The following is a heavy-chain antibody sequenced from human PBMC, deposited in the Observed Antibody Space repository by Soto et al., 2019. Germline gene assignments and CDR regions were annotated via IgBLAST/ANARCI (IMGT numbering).Heavy chain of an antibody. CDR1: GGSFSGYY. V-gene: IGHV4-34*01. J-gene: IGHJ4*01. CDR2: INHSGST. CDR3: ATGAIYGDYDRGGY. Sequence: SETLSLTCAVYGGSFSGYYWSWIRQPPGKGLEWIGEINHSGSTNYNPSLKSRVTISVDTSKNQFSLKLSSVTAADTAVYYWATGAIYGDYDRGGYWGHGTRVTVSS. D-gene: IGHD4-17*01.